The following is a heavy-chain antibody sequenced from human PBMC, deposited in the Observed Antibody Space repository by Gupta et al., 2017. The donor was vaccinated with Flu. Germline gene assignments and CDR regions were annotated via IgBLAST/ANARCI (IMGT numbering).Heavy chain of an antibody. D-gene: IGHD3-3*01. V-gene: IGHV3-30*18. J-gene: IGHJ4*02. Sequence: VRQAPGKGLEWVALISYDGSDKYYADSVKGRFTISRDNSKNTVYLQMNSLRPEDTAVYYCAKDREVSRFLEWLFSDYWGQGTLVTVSS. CDR3: AKDREVSRFLEWLFSDY. CDR2: ISYDGSDK.